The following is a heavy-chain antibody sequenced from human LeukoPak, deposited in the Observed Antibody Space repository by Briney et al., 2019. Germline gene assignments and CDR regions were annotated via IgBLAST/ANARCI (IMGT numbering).Heavy chain of an antibody. J-gene: IGHJ4*02. V-gene: IGHV4-39*01. CDR1: GDSFSDFSYY. Sequence: TSETLSLTCTVSGDSFSDFSYYWVWIRQPPVKGLEWIANVHYTGSTYYNSSLESRVTISVDTSKNQVSLRLASVTAADTAVYYCGRHEVAWFADWGRGTLVTVSS. CDR2: VHYTGST. D-gene: IGHD3-9*01. CDR3: GRHEVAWFAD.